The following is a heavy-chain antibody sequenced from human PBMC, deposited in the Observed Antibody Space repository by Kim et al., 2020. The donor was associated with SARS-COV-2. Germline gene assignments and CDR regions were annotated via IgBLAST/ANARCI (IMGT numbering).Heavy chain of an antibody. CDR3: ARGSSTSCYD. CDR2: IHSEGSSI. J-gene: IGHJ4*02. D-gene: IGHD2-2*01. V-gene: IGHV3-74*01. Sequence: GGSLRLSCATSGFTFSSFWMHWVRQVPGGGLVCVSRIHSEGSSINYADSVKGRFTVSRDNAKNTLYLEMNSLRAEDTAVYYCARGSSTSCYDWGQGALVT. CDR1: GFTFSSFW.